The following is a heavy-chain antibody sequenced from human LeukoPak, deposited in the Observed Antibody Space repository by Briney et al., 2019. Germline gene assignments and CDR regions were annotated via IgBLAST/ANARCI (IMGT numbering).Heavy chain of an antibody. Sequence: ASVKVSCKATSRISWVRQAPGQGLEWMGWIGTYGGDTYYAQKFQGRITMTRNTSISTAYMELSSLRSEDTAVYYCATRGEGFDPWGQGTLVTVSS. D-gene: IGHD3-16*01. J-gene: IGHJ5*02. CDR1: TSR. CDR3: ATRGEGFDP. V-gene: IGHV1-8*02. CDR2: IGTYGGDT.